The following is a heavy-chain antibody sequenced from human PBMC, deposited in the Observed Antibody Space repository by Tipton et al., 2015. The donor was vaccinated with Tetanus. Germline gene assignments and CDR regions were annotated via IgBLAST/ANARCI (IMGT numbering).Heavy chain of an antibody. V-gene: IGHV4-39*01. CDR3: ARHFNSYSSYMDV. J-gene: IGHJ6*03. CDR2: VFDSGTS. Sequence: TLSLTCSLSGGSISNSEYYWAWIRQPPGKGLEWIGSVFDSGTSYYNPSLKSRVTISVDTSKNHFSLRLSSVTAAETAVYYCARHFNSYSSYMDVWGKGTTVTVSS. CDR1: GGSISNSEYY.